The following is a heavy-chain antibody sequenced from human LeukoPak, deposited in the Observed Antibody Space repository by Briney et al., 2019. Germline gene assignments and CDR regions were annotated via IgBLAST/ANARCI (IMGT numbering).Heavy chain of an antibody. Sequence: GGSLRLSCAASGFTFSSYAMHWVRQAPGKGLEWVAVISYDGSNKYYADSVKGRFTNSRDNSKNTLYLQMNSLRAEDTAVYYCARSEYSSSWHAPFDYWGQGTLVTVSS. CDR3: ARSEYSSSWHAPFDY. J-gene: IGHJ4*02. CDR2: ISYDGSNK. V-gene: IGHV3-30-3*01. CDR1: GFTFSSYA. D-gene: IGHD6-13*01.